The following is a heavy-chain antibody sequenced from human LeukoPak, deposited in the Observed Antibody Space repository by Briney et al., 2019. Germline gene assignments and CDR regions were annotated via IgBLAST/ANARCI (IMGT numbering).Heavy chain of an antibody. Sequence: GGSLRLFCAASGFTVSSSCMSWVRQAPGKGLEWVSVIYSGGSTYYADSVKGRFTISRDNSQNTLYLQMNSLRAEDTAVYYCASAYSSSFNFYYWGQGTLVTVSS. CDR3: ASAYSSSFNFYY. CDR1: GFTVSSSC. D-gene: IGHD6-6*01. CDR2: IYSGGST. V-gene: IGHV3-66*01. J-gene: IGHJ4*02.